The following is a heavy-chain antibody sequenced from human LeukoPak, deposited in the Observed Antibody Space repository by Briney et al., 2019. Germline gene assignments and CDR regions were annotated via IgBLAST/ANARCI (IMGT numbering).Heavy chain of an antibody. CDR1: GFTFSSYG. D-gene: IGHD1-1*01. V-gene: IGHV3-30*02. CDR2: IRYDGSNK. J-gene: IGHJ4*02. Sequence: GGSLRLSCAASGFTFSSYGMHWVRQAPGKGLEWVAFIRYDGSNKYYADSVKGRFTISRDNSKNTLYQQMNSLRAEDTAVYYCAKFGRPFDYWGQGTLVTVSS. CDR3: AKFGRPFDY.